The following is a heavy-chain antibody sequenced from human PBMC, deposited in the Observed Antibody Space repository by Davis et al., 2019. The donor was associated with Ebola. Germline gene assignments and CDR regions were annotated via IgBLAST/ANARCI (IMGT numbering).Heavy chain of an antibody. CDR1: GGSISSYY. CDR3: ARARDGYNGEKMNWYFDL. Sequence: PSETLSLTCTVSGGSISSYYWSWIRQPAGKGLEWIGRIYTSGSTNYNPSLKSRVTMSVDTSKNQFSLKLSSVTAADTAVYYCARARDGYNGEKMNWYFDLWGRGTLVTVSS. V-gene: IGHV4-4*07. CDR2: IYTSGST. J-gene: IGHJ2*01. D-gene: IGHD5-24*01.